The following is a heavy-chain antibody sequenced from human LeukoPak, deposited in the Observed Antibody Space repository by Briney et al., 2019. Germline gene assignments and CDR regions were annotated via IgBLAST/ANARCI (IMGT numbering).Heavy chain of an antibody. CDR2: IIPILGIA. D-gene: IGHD2-2*01. J-gene: IGHJ3*02. CDR3: ARASIDCSSTSCYVTSGAFDI. CDR1: GGTFSSYA. V-gene: IGHV1-69*04. Sequence: SVTVSCKASGGTFSSYAISWVRQAPGQGLEWMGRIIPILGIANYAQKFQGRVTFTADKSTSTAYMELSSLRSEDTAVYYCARASIDCSSTSCYVTSGAFDIWGQGTMVTVSS.